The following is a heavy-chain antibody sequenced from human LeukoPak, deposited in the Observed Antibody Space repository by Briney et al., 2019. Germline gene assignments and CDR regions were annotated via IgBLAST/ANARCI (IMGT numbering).Heavy chain of an antibody. Sequence: ASVKVSCKASGYTFTSYGISWVRQAPGQGLEWMGWISAYNGNTNYAQKFQGRVTMTRDTSITTAYMELTSLRSDDTAVYYCAREGQRYCSGGSCPHPVDYWGQGTLVTVSS. CDR1: GYTFTSYG. D-gene: IGHD2-15*01. J-gene: IGHJ4*02. CDR2: ISAYNGNT. V-gene: IGHV1-18*01. CDR3: AREGQRYCSGGSCPHPVDY.